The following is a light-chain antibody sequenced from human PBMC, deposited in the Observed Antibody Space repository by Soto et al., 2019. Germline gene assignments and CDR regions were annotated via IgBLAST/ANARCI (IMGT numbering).Light chain of an antibody. CDR2: EVT. Sequence: QSALTQPPSASGSPGQSVTISCTGTSSDVGAYNYVSWYQQHAGKAPKLVIYEVTKRPSGVPDRFSGSKSANTASLTVSGLQAGDEADYYCGSFASSNTWVFGGGTKLTVL. CDR1: SSDVGAYNY. J-gene: IGLJ3*02. CDR3: GSFASSNTWV. V-gene: IGLV2-8*01.